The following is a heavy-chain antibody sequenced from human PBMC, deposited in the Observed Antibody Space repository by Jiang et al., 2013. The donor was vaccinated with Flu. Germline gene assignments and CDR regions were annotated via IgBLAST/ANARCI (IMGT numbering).Heavy chain of an antibody. D-gene: IGHD1-26*01. CDR1: GFTFSSYG. CDR2: IWYDGSNK. J-gene: IGHJ4*02. V-gene: IGHV3-33*01. Sequence: VQLLESGGGVVQPGRSLRLSCAASGFTFSSYGMHWVRQAPGKGLEWLAVIWYDGSNKYYADSVKGRFTISRDNSKNTLYLQMNSLRAEDTAVYYCARDASGTWKRALDYWGQGTLVTVSS. CDR3: ARDASGTWKRALDY.